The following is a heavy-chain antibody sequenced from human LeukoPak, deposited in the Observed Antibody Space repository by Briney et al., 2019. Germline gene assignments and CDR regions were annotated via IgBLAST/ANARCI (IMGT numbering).Heavy chain of an antibody. D-gene: IGHD1-26*01. CDR3: ARDRYSWIVGATGDYYYMDV. Sequence: PSQTLSLTCSVSGGSISSGSYNWSWIRQPAGKGLEWIGRIYTTSSTNYNPSLQSRVTISVDTSKNQFSLKLSSMTAADTAVYYCARDRYSWIVGATGDYYYMDVWGKGTTVTASS. CDR1: GGSISSGSYN. V-gene: IGHV4-61*02. CDR2: IYTTSST. J-gene: IGHJ6*03.